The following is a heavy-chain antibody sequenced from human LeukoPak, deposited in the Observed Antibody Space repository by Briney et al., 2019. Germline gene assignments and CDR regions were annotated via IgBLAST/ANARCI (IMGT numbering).Heavy chain of an antibody. CDR3: AKDAVAGANLDY. D-gene: IGHD6-19*01. J-gene: IGHJ4*02. Sequence: GGSLRLSCAASGFTFSSYGMHWVRQAPGKGLEWVAVISYDGSNKYYADSVKGRFTISRDNSKNTLYLQMNSLRAEDTAVYYCAKDAVAGANLDYWGQGTLVTVSS. CDR1: GFTFSSYG. CDR2: ISYDGSNK. V-gene: IGHV3-30*18.